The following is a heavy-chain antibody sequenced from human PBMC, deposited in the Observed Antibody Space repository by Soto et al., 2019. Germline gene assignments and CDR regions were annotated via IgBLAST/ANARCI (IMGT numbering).Heavy chain of an antibody. V-gene: IGHV4-34*01. Sequence: PSETLSLTCAVYGGSFSGYYWSWIRQPPGKGLEWIGEINHSGSTNYNPSLKSRVTISVDTSKYQFSLKLSSVTAADTAVYYCAREWWGYSYVYFDYWGQGTLVTVSS. CDR3: AREWWGYSYVYFDY. D-gene: IGHD5-18*01. CDR1: GGSFSGYY. J-gene: IGHJ4*02. CDR2: INHSGST.